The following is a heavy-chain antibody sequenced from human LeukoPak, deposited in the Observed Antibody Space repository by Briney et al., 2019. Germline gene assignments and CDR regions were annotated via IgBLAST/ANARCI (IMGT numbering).Heavy chain of an antibody. Sequence: SETLSLTCTVSGDSISTYYWSWIRQPPGKGLEWIGYIYYRVTSDYNPSLKSRVTISVDTSKNQFSLKLSSVTAADTAVYYCARVYGSGSYYNGYYYYYMDVWGKGTTVTISS. CDR3: ARVYGSGSYYNGYYYYYMDV. CDR1: GDSISTYY. J-gene: IGHJ6*03. V-gene: IGHV4-59*08. CDR2: IYYRVTS. D-gene: IGHD3-10*01.